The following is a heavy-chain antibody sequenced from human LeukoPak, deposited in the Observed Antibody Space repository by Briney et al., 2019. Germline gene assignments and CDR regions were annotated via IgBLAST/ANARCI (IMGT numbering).Heavy chain of an antibody. CDR3: ARAPSGRYCSSTSCYI. Sequence: SETLSLTCTVSGGSISSYSWSWIRQPPGKELEWIGYLYYSGSTNYNPSLKSRVTISVDTSKNQFSLKPSSVTAADTAVYYCARAPSGRYCSSTSCYIWGQGTLVTVSS. CDR1: GGSISSYS. V-gene: IGHV4-59*12. CDR2: LYYSGST. D-gene: IGHD2-2*02. J-gene: IGHJ4*02.